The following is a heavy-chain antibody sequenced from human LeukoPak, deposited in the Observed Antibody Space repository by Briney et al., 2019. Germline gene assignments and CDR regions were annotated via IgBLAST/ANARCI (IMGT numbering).Heavy chain of an antibody. CDR3: ARAAQYSGYNSDAFDI. Sequence: GGSLRLSCAASGFTFSSYEMNWVRQAPGKGLEWVSGISGRGDSKSYADSVKGRFTISRDNSKSTLYLQMNTLRADDTAVYYCARAAQYSGYNSDAFDIWGQGTMVTVSA. D-gene: IGHD5-12*01. CDR2: ISGRGDSK. J-gene: IGHJ3*02. CDR1: GFTFSSYE. V-gene: IGHV3-23*01.